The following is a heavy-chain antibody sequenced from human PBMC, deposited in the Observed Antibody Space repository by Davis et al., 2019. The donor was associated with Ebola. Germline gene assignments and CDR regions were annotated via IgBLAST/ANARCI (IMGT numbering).Heavy chain of an antibody. CDR2: IYPGDSDT. CDR1: GYSFTSYW. Sequence: PGGSLRLSCKGSGYSFTSYWIGWVRQMPGKGLEWMGIIYPGDSDTRYSPSFPGQVTISADKSISTAYLQWSSLKASDTAMYYCATAFRRDSGSYYCYFDYWGQGTLVTVSS. CDR3: ATAFRRDSGSYYCYFDY. D-gene: IGHD1-26*01. J-gene: IGHJ4*02. V-gene: IGHV5-51*01.